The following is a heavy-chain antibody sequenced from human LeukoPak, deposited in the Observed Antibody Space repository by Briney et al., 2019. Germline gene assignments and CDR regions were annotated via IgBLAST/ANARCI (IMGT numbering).Heavy chain of an antibody. V-gene: IGHV3-74*01. Sequence: QSGGSLRLSCAASGFTHSSYWMHWVRRAPGKGLVWVSRIDSDGSSTSYADSVKGRFTISRDNAKNTLYLQMNSLRAEDTAVYYCARPPLGVAGIVNLWGQGTLVAVSS. J-gene: IGHJ5*02. CDR1: GFTHSSYW. D-gene: IGHD6-19*01. CDR2: IDSDGSST. CDR3: ARPPLGVAGIVNL.